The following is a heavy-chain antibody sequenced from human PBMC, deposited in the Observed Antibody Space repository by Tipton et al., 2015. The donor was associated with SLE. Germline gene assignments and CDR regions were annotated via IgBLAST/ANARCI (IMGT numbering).Heavy chain of an antibody. V-gene: IGHV3-53*05. J-gene: IGHJ4*02. Sequence: LSLTCTVSGDSISKYYWSWVRQAPGKGLECVAVIYSVDRKYYADSVKGRFTISRDDPSNTLYLQMSGLKVDDTAVYYCAKGGSGGTIFDSWGQGTLVSVSS. CDR2: IYSVDRK. D-gene: IGHD1-7*01. CDR1: GDSISKYY. CDR3: AKGGSGGTIFDS.